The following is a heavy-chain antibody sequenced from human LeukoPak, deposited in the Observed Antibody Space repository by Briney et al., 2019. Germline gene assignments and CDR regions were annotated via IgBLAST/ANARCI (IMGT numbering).Heavy chain of an antibody. V-gene: IGHV3-30-3*01. CDR2: ISYDGSNK. CDR1: GFTFNNYA. CDR3: ARDILGTTMGNFQH. J-gene: IGHJ1*01. D-gene: IGHD1-26*01. Sequence: GGSLRLSCAASGFTFNNYAMHWVRQAPGKGLEWVSDISYDGSNKYYADSVKGRFTISRDNSKNTLYLQMSSLRAEDTAMYYCARDILGTTMGNFQHWGQGTLVTVSS.